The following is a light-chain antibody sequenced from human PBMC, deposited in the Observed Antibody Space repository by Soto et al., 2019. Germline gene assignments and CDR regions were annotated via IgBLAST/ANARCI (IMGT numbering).Light chain of an antibody. Sequence: QPVLTQSPSASASLGASVKLTCTLSSGHSNYAIAWHQQQSEKGPRYLMKLNGDGSHSKGDGIPDRFSGSSSGAERYLTISSLQSEDEADYYCQTWGPGVVVFGGGTKRTVL. J-gene: IGLJ2*01. V-gene: IGLV4-69*01. CDR3: QTWGPGVVV. CDR1: SGHSNYA. CDR2: LNGDGSH.